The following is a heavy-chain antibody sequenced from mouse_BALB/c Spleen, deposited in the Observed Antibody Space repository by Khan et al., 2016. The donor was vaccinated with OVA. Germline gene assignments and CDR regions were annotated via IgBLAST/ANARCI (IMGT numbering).Heavy chain of an antibody. Sequence: EVQLLETGGDLVKPGGSLKLSCAASGFTFSDYYMYWVRQTPETRLEWVATISDGGTYTYYPDSVKGRFTISRDDAMNDLYLQMTSLKSEDTAMYYCARGFYGNPFAYWGQGTLVTVAA. CDR3: ARGFYGNPFAY. V-gene: IGHV5-4*02. J-gene: IGHJ3*01. CDR2: ISDGGTYT. CDR1: GFTFSDYY. D-gene: IGHD2-1*01.